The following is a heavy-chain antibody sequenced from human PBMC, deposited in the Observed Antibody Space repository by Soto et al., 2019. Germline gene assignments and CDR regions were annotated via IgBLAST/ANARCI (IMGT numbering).Heavy chain of an antibody. CDR1: GFTFSNYA. CDR3: ARDATWIRLLLAK. J-gene: IGHJ4*02. V-gene: IGHV3-23*01. D-gene: IGHD5-18*01. Sequence: GGSLRLSCAASGFTFSNYAMSWVRQAPGKGLGWVSVTSGSGGSTYYADSVKGRFTISRDNSKNTLYLQMNSLRAEDTAVYYCARDATWIRLLLAKWGQGSLVTVSS. CDR2: TSGSGGST.